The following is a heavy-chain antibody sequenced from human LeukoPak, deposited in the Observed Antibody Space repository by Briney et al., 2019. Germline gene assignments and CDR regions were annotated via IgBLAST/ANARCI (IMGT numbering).Heavy chain of an antibody. Sequence: GRSLRLSCAASGFTFSSYGMHWVRQAPGKGLEWVAVISYDGSNKYHADSVKGRFTISRDNSKNTLYLQMNSLRAEDTAVYYCAKDVSALSHYYGMDVWGQGTTVTVSS. CDR1: GFTFSSYG. CDR2: ISYDGSNK. V-gene: IGHV3-30*18. D-gene: IGHD2/OR15-2a*01. CDR3: AKDVSALSHYYGMDV. J-gene: IGHJ6*02.